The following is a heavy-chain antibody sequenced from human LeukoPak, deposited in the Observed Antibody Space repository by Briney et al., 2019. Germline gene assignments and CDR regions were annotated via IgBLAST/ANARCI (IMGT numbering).Heavy chain of an antibody. Sequence: GGSLRLSCAASGFTFSSYAMSWVRQAPGKGLEWVPAISGSGGSTYYADSVKGRSTISRDNSKNTLYLQMNSLRAEDTAVYYCAKREGDYYYDSSGYGAFDIWGQGTMVTVSS. CDR1: GFTFSSYA. CDR2: ISGSGGST. V-gene: IGHV3-23*01. J-gene: IGHJ3*02. D-gene: IGHD3-22*01. CDR3: AKREGDYYYDSSGYGAFDI.